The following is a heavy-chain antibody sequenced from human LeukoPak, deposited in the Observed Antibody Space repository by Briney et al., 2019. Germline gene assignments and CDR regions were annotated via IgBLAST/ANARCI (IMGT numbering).Heavy chain of an antibody. Sequence: PGGSLRLSCATSGFTFSHYGMHWVRQAPGKGLEWVAVIWSDGTNRYYGDPVKGRFTISRDNFQRTVYLQMDSLRAEDTAVYYCAKDAQRGFDYSTSLDKWGEGTLVTVPS. CDR2: IWSDGTNR. D-gene: IGHD4-11*01. V-gene: IGHV3-33*06. CDR3: AKDAQRGFDYSTSLDK. J-gene: IGHJ4*02. CDR1: GFTFSHYG.